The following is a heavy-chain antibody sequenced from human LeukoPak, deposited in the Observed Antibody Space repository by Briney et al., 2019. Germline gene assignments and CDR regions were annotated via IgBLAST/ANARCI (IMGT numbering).Heavy chain of an antibody. CDR2: ISGSGGST. D-gene: IGHD3-9*01. CDR3: AKGLLRYFDWLLPNPFDY. CDR1: GFTFSSYA. Sequence: GGSLRLSCAASGFTFSSYAMSWVRRAPGKGLEWVSAISGSGGSTYYADSVKGRFTISRDNSKNTLYLQMNSLRAEDTAVYYCAKGLLRYFDWLLPNPFDYWGQGTLVTVSS. J-gene: IGHJ4*02. V-gene: IGHV3-23*01.